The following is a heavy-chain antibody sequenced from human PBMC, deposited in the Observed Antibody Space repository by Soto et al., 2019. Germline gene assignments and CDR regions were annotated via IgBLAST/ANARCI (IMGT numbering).Heavy chain of an antibody. D-gene: IGHD2-15*01. CDR1: GGSISSYY. J-gene: IGHJ6*02. CDR3: GGGPGMGSCGSCYYYGMDV. CDR2: IYYSGST. V-gene: IGHV4-59*01. Sequence: QVQLQESGPGLVKPSETLSLTCTVSGGSISSYYWSWIRQPPGKGLEWIGYIYYSGSTNYNPSLNRRVAILVVTSNKHFSLKQSCVAAAATAVFYYGGGPGMGSCGSCYYYGMDVWGQGTTVTVSS.